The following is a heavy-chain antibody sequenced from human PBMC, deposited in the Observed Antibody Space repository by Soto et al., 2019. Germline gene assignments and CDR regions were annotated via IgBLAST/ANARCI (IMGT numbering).Heavy chain of an antibody. CDR2: ISAYNGNT. D-gene: IGHD1-1*01. CDR1: GYTFPSYG. Sequence: ASVPVSCKASGYTFPSYGISWVRQAPAQGLEWMGWISAYNGNTDYAQKLQDRVTKTSNTPTSRAYIELTSLRADDTAVHYRASDLQRSGARTHYYFYGIDVWGQRTTVTLSS. V-gene: IGHV1-18*01. J-gene: IGHJ6*02. CDR3: ASDLQRSGARTHYYFYGIDV.